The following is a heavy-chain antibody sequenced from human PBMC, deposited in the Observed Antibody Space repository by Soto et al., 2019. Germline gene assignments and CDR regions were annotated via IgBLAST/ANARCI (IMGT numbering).Heavy chain of an antibody. CDR3: AREEYYYDSSGYYPDAFDI. D-gene: IGHD3-22*01. V-gene: IGHV1-69*06. CDR1: GGTFSSYA. Sequence: ASVKVSCKASGGTFSSYAISWVRQAPGQGLEWMGGIIPIFGTANYAQKFQGRVTITADKSTSTAYMELSSLRSEDTAVYYCAREEYYYDSSGYYPDAFDIWGQGTMVTVSS. CDR2: IIPIFGTA. J-gene: IGHJ3*02.